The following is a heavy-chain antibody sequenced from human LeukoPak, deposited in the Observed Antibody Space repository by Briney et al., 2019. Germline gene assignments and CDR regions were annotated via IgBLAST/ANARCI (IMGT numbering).Heavy chain of an antibody. Sequence: PGGSLRLSCAASGFTVSSNYMSWVRQAPGKGLEWVSVIYSGGSTYYADSVEGRFTISRDNSKNTLYLQMNSLRAEDTAVYYCARVLRYCSGGNCYSGGLGYMDVWGKGTTVTISS. CDR1: GFTVSSNY. J-gene: IGHJ6*03. CDR2: IYSGGST. CDR3: ARVLRYCSGGNCYSGGLGYMDV. D-gene: IGHD2-15*01. V-gene: IGHV3-53*01.